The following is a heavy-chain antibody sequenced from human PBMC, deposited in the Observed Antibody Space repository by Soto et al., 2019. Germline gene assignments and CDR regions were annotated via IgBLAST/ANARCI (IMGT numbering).Heavy chain of an antibody. CDR3: ARVRYYDSGSSINWFDP. CDR1: VFAFSEYS. J-gene: IGHJ5*02. D-gene: IGHD3-10*01. CDR2: ISSSGSTI. Sequence: GSLRLSCAASVFAFSEYSMSWIRQAPGKGLEWVSYISSSGSTIYYADSVKGRFTISRDNAKNSLYLQMNSLRAEDTAVYYCARVRYYDSGSSINWFDPWGQGP. V-gene: IGHV3-11*01.